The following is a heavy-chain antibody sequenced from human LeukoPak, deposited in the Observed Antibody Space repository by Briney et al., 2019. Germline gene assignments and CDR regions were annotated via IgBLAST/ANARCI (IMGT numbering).Heavy chain of an antibody. Sequence: GGSLTLSCAASGFTFSDHYMDWVRQAPGKGLEWVGRSRNKADSYTTEYAASVKGRFTVSRDDSKKSLYLQMHSLKTEDTAVYYCVRLSDNYNFEFWGQGTLVTVSS. CDR1: GFTFSDHY. CDR3: VRLSDNYNFEF. D-gene: IGHD3-22*01. V-gene: IGHV3-72*01. J-gene: IGHJ4*02. CDR2: SRNKADSYTT.